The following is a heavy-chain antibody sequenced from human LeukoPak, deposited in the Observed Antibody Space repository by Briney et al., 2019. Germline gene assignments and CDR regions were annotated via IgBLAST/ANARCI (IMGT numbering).Heavy chain of an antibody. CDR1: GFTFSSYS. D-gene: IGHD7-27*01. J-gene: IGHJ4*02. Sequence: GGSLRLSCAASGFTFSSYSMNWVRQAPGRGLEWVSYISSSGSTIYYADSVKGRFTISRDNAKNSLYLQMNSLRAEDTAVYYCAKGWGLPDYWGQGTLVTVSS. CDR3: AKGWGLPDY. V-gene: IGHV3-48*04. CDR2: ISSSGSTI.